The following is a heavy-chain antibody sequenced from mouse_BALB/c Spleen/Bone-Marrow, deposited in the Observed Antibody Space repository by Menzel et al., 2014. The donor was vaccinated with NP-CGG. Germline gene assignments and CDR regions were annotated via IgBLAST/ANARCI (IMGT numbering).Heavy chain of an antibody. V-gene: IGHV1-37*01. CDR1: GYSFTGYF. J-gene: IGHJ3*01. Sequence: EVKLVESGPELVKPGASVKISCKASGYSFTGYFMNWMKQSHGKSLEWIGRINPYNGDPFYNQKFKGKATLTVDKSSSTAHMELLGLTSEDSAVYYCGRGNYDYDSWFGYWGQGTLVTVSA. CDR3: GRGNYDYDSWFGY. D-gene: IGHD2-4*01. CDR2: INPYNGDP.